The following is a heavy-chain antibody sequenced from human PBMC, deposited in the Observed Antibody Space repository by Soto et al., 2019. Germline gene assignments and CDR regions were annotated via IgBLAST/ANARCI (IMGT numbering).Heavy chain of an antibody. D-gene: IGHD2-8*01. CDR1: GGSISSSGFS. J-gene: IGHJ4*02. V-gene: IGHV4-39*02. CDR2: VHFRGST. CDR3: ARDPINVHVMVYMTHDFDY. Sequence: QLHLQESGPGLVKPSETLFLTCTVSGGSISSSGFSWGWIRQPPGKGLEWFGSVHFRGSTPYNPSPRSRGSMFVDTSKNPFSLKISTVTAAYTAVYLCARDPINVHVMVYMTHDFDYWGPGTLVTVSS.